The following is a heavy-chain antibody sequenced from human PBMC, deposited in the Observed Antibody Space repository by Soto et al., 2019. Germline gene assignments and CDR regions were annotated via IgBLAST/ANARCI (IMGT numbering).Heavy chain of an antibody. CDR1: GFTFTRYT. V-gene: IGHV3-21*03. CDR3: ARESEGPTSNFDY. CDR2: ISSTTNYI. J-gene: IGHJ4*02. Sequence: EVQLVESGGGLVKPGGSLRLSCAASGFTFTRYTMNWVRQAPGKGLEWVSSISSTTNYIYYGDSMKGRFTISRDNAKNSLYLERNSLRAEDTAVYYCARESEGPTSNFDYWGQGTLVTVSS.